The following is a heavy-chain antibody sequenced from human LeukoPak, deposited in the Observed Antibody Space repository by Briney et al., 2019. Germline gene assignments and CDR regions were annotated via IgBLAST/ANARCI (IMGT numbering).Heavy chain of an antibody. Sequence: PGGSLRLSCAASGFTFSSYAMSWVRQAPGKGLEWVSAISGSGGITSYADSVKGRFTISRDNSENTLFLQMDSLRTGDTALYYCARDPRGPTGYDTISRDTFDYWGQGTLVTVSS. J-gene: IGHJ4*02. CDR3: ARDPRGPTGYDTISRDTFDY. V-gene: IGHV3-23*01. D-gene: IGHD2-8*01. CDR2: ISGSGGIT. CDR1: GFTFSSYA.